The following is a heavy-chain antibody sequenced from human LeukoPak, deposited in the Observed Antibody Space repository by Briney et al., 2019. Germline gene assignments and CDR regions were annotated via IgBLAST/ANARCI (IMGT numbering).Heavy chain of an antibody. J-gene: IGHJ4*02. CDR3: ARMGWFGEFSDY. CDR1: GFTFSRHG. CDR2: ISHDGSNK. D-gene: IGHD3-10*01. V-gene: IGHV3-30*03. Sequence: GGSLRLSCAASGFTFSRHGIHWVRQAPGKGLEWVAGISHDGSNKYYAASVKGRFTISRDNSKNTVYLQMSNLRPEATAVYYCARMGWFGEFSDYWGQGTLVTVSS.